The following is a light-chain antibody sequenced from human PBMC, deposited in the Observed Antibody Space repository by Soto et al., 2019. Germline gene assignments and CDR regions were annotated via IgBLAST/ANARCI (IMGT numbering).Light chain of an antibody. V-gene: IGKV3-20*01. J-gene: IGKJ2*01. Sequence: EIVLTQSPGTLSLSPGERATLSCRASQSVSSSSLAWYQRXXXXXXRLRIYGASSRATDIPDRFSGSGSGTDFTLTISRLEPEDFAVYYCQQYGSSPPMYTFGQGTKLEIK. CDR2: GAS. CDR1: QSVSSSS. CDR3: QQYGSSPPMYT.